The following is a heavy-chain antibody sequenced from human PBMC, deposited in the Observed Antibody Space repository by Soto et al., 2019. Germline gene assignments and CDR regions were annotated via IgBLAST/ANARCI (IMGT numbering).Heavy chain of an antibody. D-gene: IGHD1-26*01. CDR3: AREKFHSGSYRVYFDY. J-gene: IGHJ4*02. CDR2: IIPIFGTA. CDR1: GGTFSSYA. V-gene: IGHV1-69*01. Sequence: QVQLVQSGAEVKKPGSSVKVSCKASGGTFSSYAISWVRQAPGQGLEWMGGIIPIFGTANYAQKFQGRVTITADESTSTDYMELSSLRSEDTAVYYCAREKFHSGSYRVYFDYWGQGTLVTVSS.